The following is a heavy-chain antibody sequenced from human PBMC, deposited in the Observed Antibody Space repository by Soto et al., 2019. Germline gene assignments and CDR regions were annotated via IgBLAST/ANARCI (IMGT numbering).Heavy chain of an antibody. CDR1: GYTLTELS. V-gene: IGHV1-24*01. CDR2: FDPKFGAT. CDR3: ARLVRNWFDP. Sequence: ASVKVSCKVSGYTLTELSMHWVRQAPGQGLEWMGGFDPKFGATNYAQKFQGRVTMTADKSTSTAYMELSSLRSEDTAVYYCARLVRNWFDPWGQGTLVTVSS. D-gene: IGHD3-22*01. J-gene: IGHJ5*02.